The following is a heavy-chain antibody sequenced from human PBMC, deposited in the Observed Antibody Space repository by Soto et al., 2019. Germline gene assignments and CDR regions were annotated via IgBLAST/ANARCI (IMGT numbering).Heavy chain of an antibody. CDR1: GFSLSTSGVG. Sequence: SGPTLVNPTQTLTLTCTFSGFSLSTSGVGVGWIRQPPGKALEWLALIYWNDDKRYSPSLKSRLTITKDTSKNQVVLTMTNMDPVDTATYYCAHRPDYDSSGYYSHDAFDIWGQGTMVTVSS. CDR3: AHRPDYDSSGYYSHDAFDI. J-gene: IGHJ3*02. V-gene: IGHV2-5*01. CDR2: IYWNDDK. D-gene: IGHD3-22*01.